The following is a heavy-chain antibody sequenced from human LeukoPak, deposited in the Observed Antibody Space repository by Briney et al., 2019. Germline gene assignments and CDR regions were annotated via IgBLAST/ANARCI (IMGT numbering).Heavy chain of an antibody. V-gene: IGHV4-34*01. J-gene: IGHJ4*02. CDR3: ARIPSITIFGVHFDY. D-gene: IGHD3-3*01. Sequence: SETLSLTCAVYGGSFSGYYWSWIRQPPGKGLEWIGEINHSGSTNYNPSLKRRVTISVDTSKNQFSLKLSSVTAADTAVYYCARIPSITIFGVHFDYWGQGTLVTVSS. CDR2: INHSGST. CDR1: GGSFSGYY.